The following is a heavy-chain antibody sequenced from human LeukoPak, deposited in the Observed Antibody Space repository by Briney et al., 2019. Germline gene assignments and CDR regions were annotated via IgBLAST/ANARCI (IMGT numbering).Heavy chain of an antibody. V-gene: IGHV4-39*01. J-gene: IGHJ5*02. Sequence: SETLSLTCTVSGGSISSSSYYWGWIRQPPGKGLEWIGSIYYSGSTYYNPSLKSRVTISVDASKNQFSLKLSSVTAADTAVYYCARHPGGFDPWGQGTLVTVSS. CDR1: GGSISSSSYY. D-gene: IGHD1-26*01. CDR2: IYYSGST. CDR3: ARHPGGFDP.